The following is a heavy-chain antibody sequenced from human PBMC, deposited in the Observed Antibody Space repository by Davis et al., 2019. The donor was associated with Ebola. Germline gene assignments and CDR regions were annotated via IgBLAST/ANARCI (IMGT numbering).Heavy chain of an antibody. CDR3: ARSFHSGGIRTGFWDY. Sequence: PGGSLRLSCAVFGFTFSNYALHWVRQAPGKGLEWVAAISYDGNYIYYADSVRGRFTISREDSENTLYLQMNSLRAEDTALYYCARSFHSGGIRTGFWDYWGQGTLVTVSS. CDR2: ISYDGNYI. J-gene: IGHJ4*02. V-gene: IGHV3-30-3*01. CDR1: GFTFSNYA. D-gene: IGHD2-15*01.